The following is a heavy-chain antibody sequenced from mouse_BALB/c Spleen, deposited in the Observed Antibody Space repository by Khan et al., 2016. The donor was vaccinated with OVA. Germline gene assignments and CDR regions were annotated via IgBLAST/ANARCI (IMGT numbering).Heavy chain of an antibody. J-gene: IGHJ3*01. CDR2: ISPGSGDT. Sequence: QVQLQQSGAELARPGASVKLSCKASGYTFTDYYINWVKQRTGQGLEWIGEISPGSGDTYYNERFKGKATLTADKSSSTAYMQLSSLTSVPSAVYFCARRNYFGYTFAYWGRGTLVTVSA. V-gene: IGHV1-77*01. CDR1: GYTFTDYY. CDR3: ARRNYFGYTFAY. D-gene: IGHD1-2*01.